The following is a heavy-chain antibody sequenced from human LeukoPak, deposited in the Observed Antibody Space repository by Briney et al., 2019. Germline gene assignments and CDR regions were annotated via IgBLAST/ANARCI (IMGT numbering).Heavy chain of an antibody. Sequence: GESLKNSCKGSGYSFTSYWIGWVRQMPGKGLEWMGIIYPGDSDTRYSPSFQGQVTISADKSITTAYLQWSSLKASDTAMYYCARSVSSAWPNWFDPWGQGSLVTVSS. CDR3: ARSVSSAWPNWFDP. D-gene: IGHD6-19*01. J-gene: IGHJ5*02. CDR1: GYSFTSYW. CDR2: IYPGDSDT. V-gene: IGHV5-51*01.